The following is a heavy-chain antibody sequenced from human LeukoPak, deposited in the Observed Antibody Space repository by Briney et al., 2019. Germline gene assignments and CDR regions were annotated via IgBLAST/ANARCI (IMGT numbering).Heavy chain of an antibody. D-gene: IGHD3-22*01. Sequence: GGSLRLSCTTSGXTFSSNAMSWVRQAPGKGLEWVSTFSGSGDGTYYADSVKGRFTISRDNSKNTLYLQMNSLRAEDTAVYYCAKRISGDSSGYYYRNDAFDIWGQGTMVTVSS. V-gene: IGHV3-23*01. CDR2: FSGSGDGT. J-gene: IGHJ3*02. CDR1: GXTFSSNA. CDR3: AKRISGDSSGYYYRNDAFDI.